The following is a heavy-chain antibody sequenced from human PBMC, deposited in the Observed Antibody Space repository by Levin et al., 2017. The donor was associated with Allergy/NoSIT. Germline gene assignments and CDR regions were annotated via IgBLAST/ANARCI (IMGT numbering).Heavy chain of an antibody. Sequence: SETLSLTCAVYGGSFSGYYWSWIRQPPGKGLEWIGEINHSGSTNYNPSLKSRVTISVDTSKNQFSLKLSSVTAADTAVYYCARRMRGYYGMDVWGQGTTVTVSS. V-gene: IGHV4-34*01. J-gene: IGHJ6*02. CDR1: GGSFSGYY. CDR2: INHSGST. CDR3: ARRMRGYYGMDV. D-gene: IGHD2-15*01.